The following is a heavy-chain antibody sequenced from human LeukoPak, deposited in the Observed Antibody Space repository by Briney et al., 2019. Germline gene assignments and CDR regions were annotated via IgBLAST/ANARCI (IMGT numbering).Heavy chain of an antibody. CDR2: VWYDGTNI. J-gene: IGHJ4*02. V-gene: IGHV3-33*08. Sequence: TGGSLRLSCAASGFTFSNYGIHWVRQAPGKGLEWVAVVWYDGTNIHYVDSVKGRFTISRDNSKSTLYLQMNSLTAEDTAVYYCARGGYSGTYFFDYWGQGTPVTVSS. D-gene: IGHD1-26*01. CDR3: ARGGYSGTYFFDY. CDR1: GFTFSNYG.